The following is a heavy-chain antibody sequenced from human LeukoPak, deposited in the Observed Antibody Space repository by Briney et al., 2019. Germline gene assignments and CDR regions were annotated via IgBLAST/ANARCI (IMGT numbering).Heavy chain of an antibody. D-gene: IGHD1-1*01. CDR2: INSEGINT. CDR3: ARGATDVTRWFDP. V-gene: IGHV3-74*01. J-gene: IGHJ5*02. CDR1: GFTFSNYW. Sequence: GGPLRLSCAASGFTFSNYWMHWLRQAPGKGLVWGSRINSEGINTSHADSVKGRFTISRDHAEHSLNLQMNGLGAEDTAVFYSARGATDVTRWFDPWGQGTRVTVSS.